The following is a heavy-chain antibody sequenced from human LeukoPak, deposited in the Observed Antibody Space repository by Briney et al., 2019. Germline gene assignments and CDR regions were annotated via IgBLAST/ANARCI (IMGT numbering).Heavy chain of an antibody. J-gene: IGHJ5*02. V-gene: IGHV4-34*01. CDR3: ARQLFIAAAGLTLFDP. CDR2: INHSGST. CDR1: GGSFSDYY. D-gene: IGHD6-13*01. Sequence: SETLSLTCAVYGGSFSDYYWSWIRQPPGKGLEWIGEINHSGSTNYDPSLKSRVTISVDTSKNQFSLKLSSVTAADTAVYYCARQLFIAAAGLTLFDPWGQGTLVTVSS.